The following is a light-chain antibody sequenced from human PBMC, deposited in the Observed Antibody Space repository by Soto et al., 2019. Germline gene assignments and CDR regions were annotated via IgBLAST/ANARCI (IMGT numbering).Light chain of an antibody. V-gene: IGKV3-15*01. CDR1: QGINRN. Sequence: IVMTQSPATLSVCPVESVTFSCRASQGINRNLAWYQQKPGQAPRLLISGASTGATGIPARFSGSGSGTEFTPTINSLQSEDSAVYYCQQYYTWPVTFGGGTKVDIK. J-gene: IGKJ4*01. CDR3: QQYYTWPVT. CDR2: GAS.